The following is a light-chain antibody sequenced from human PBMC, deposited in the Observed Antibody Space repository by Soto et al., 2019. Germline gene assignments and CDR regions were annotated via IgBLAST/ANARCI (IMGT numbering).Light chain of an antibody. J-gene: IGLJ1*01. CDR1: SSDVGGYDF. CDR3: SSYPSISTYV. V-gene: IGLV2-14*03. CDR2: DVS. Sequence: QSALTQPASVSGSPGQSITISCTGTSSDVGGYDFVSWYQHHPGKAPRLLISDVSHRPSGVSDRFSASKSGNTASLTISGLLAEDEADYYCSSYPSISTYVFGTGTKLTVL.